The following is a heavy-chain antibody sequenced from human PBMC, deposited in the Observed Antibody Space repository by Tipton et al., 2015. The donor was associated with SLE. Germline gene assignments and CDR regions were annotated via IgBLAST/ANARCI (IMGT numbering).Heavy chain of an antibody. CDR1: GFTFSSYA. Sequence: SLRLSCVASGFTFSSYAMNWVRPVPGKGLEWVSSISSSWSYIFYADSVKGRFTISRDNAKNSVYLQMNSLRAEDTAVYFCARANLMTTVPRGFDFWGQGALVTVSS. CDR3: ARANLMTTVPRGFDF. V-gene: IGHV3-21*01. D-gene: IGHD4-17*01. CDR2: ISSSWSYI. J-gene: IGHJ4*02.